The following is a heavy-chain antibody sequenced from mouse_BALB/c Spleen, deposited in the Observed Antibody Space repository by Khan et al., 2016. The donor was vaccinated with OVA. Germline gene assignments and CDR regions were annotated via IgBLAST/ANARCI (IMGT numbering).Heavy chain of an antibody. CDR3: ARGFYGDPFAF. D-gene: IGHD2-13*01. Sequence: EVELVESGGDLVKPGGSLKLSCAASGFTFGDYYMYWVRQTPEKRLEWVATISDGGGYTYYLDSVKGRFTISRDDAKNNLYLQMNSLKSEDTAMYYCARGFYGDPFAFWGQGTLVTLSA. CDR1: GFTFGDYY. J-gene: IGHJ3*01. CDR2: ISDGGGYT. V-gene: IGHV5-4*02.